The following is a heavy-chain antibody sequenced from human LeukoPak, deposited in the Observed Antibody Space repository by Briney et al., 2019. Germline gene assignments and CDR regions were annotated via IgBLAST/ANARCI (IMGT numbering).Heavy chain of an antibody. D-gene: IGHD2-2*01. CDR3: ARVGYCSSTSCPPYYYYGMDV. V-gene: IGHV1-18*01. Sequence: ASVNVSCKASGGTFSSYAISWVRQAPGQGLEWMGWISAYNGNTNYAQKLQGRVTMTTDTSTSTAYMELRSLRSDDTAVYYCARVGYCSSTSCPPYYYYGMDVWGQGTTVTVSS. CDR2: ISAYNGNT. J-gene: IGHJ6*02. CDR1: GGTFSSYA.